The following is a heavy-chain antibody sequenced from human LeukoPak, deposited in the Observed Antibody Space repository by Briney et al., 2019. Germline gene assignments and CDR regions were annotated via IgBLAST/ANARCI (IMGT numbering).Heavy chain of an antibody. J-gene: IGHJ5*01. CDR2: MGSYEGNT. Sequence: ASVKVSCKATSCISWVRQAPGQGLEWMAWMGSYEGNTYSAQNFRDRLTVTSDTSTGTVYLHLRSLRPADTAVYYCARDFWNFDDSGGYNRHFDSWGQGTLVTVSS. CDR3: ARDFWNFDDSGGYNRHFDS. V-gene: IGHV1-18*04. D-gene: IGHD1-1*01. CDR1: TSC.